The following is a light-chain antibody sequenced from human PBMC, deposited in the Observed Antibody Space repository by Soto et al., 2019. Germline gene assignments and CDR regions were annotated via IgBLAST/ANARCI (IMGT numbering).Light chain of an antibody. J-gene: IGLJ1*01. V-gene: IGLV1-40*01. Sequence: QSVLSKPPSVSGAPGQRVTISCTGSSSNIGAGYDVHWYQRLPGTAPKLLIYGNSNRPSGVPDRFSGSKSGTSASLAITGLQAEDEADYYCQSYASSLSGSYVFGTGTKVTVL. CDR3: QSYASSLSGSYV. CDR1: SSNIGAGYD. CDR2: GNS.